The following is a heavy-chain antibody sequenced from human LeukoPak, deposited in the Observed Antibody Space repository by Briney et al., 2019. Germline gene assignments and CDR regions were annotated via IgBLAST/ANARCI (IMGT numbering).Heavy chain of an antibody. D-gene: IGHD1-26*01. V-gene: IGHV3-30*18. CDR2: ISYDGSNK. CDR3: AKDMDRSGNSGEYFQH. J-gene: IGHJ1*01. Sequence: GGSLRLSCAASGFTFSSYGMHWVRQAPGKGLEWVAVISYDGSNKYYADSVKGRFTISRDNSKNTLYLQMNSLRAEDTALYYCAKDMDRSGNSGEYFQHWGQGTLVTVSS. CDR1: GFTFSSYG.